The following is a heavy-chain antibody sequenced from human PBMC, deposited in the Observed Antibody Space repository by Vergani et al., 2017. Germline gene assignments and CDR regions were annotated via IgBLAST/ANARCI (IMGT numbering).Heavy chain of an antibody. D-gene: IGHD3-10*01. J-gene: IGHJ4*02. CDR3: AKDRDRYGSGSLGY. V-gene: IGHV3-30*02. CDR1: GFTFSNYD. Sequence: QVQLVESGGGVVQPGGYLRLSCAASGFTFSNYDMHWVRQAPGRGLEWVTFIRYDGDNKYYADSVKGRFTLSRDNYKNTLYLQMNSLRAEDTAVYYCAKDRDRYGSGSLGYWGQGTLVTVSS. CDR2: IRYDGDNK.